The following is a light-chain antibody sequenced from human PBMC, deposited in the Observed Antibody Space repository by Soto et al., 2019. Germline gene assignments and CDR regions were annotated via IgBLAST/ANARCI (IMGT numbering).Light chain of an antibody. J-gene: IGLJ2*01. CDR1: SSXVGGYNY. CDR3: SSYAGSNNFVV. V-gene: IGLV2-8*01. Sequence: QSVLTQPPSASGSPGQSVTISCTGTSSXVGGYNYVSWYQQHPGKAPKLMIYGVSNRPSGVPDRFSGSKSGNTASLTVSGXXXXXXXXXXXSSYAGSNNFVVFGGGTKLTVL. CDR2: GVS.